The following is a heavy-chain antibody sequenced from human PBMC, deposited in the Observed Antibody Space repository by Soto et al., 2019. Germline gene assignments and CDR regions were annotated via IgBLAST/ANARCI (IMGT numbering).Heavy chain of an antibody. V-gene: IGHV3-74*01. Sequence: GGSLRLCCAASGVIFSSEGMDWVRQAPGKGLVWVSRINTDGSDTRYADSVKGRFTISRDNAKNTVYLQMNSLRAEDTGVYYCVRDRPGSQEYFDYWGQGNMVTVS. CDR2: INTDGSDT. CDR3: VRDRPGSQEYFDY. D-gene: IGHD3-10*01. J-gene: IGHJ4*02. CDR1: GVIFSSEG.